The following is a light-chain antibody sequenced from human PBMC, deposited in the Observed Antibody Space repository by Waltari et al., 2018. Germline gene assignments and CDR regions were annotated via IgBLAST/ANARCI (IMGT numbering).Light chain of an antibody. Sequence: QSALTQPASVSGSPGQSITISCTGTSSDVGGYNYVSLYQQHPGKTPRLMMYDGCARPAVVSNRFSGSKSGNTASLTISGRQAEDEAEYYCSSYTSSRAVFGGGTKLTVL. J-gene: IGLJ2*01. CDR1: SSDVGGYNY. CDR2: DGC. CDR3: SSYTSSRAV. V-gene: IGLV2-14*03.